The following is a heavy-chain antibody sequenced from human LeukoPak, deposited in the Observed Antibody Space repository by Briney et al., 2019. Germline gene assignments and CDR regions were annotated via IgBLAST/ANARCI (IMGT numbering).Heavy chain of an antibody. J-gene: IGHJ4*02. D-gene: IGHD2-2*02. CDR3: AKGSRGYTNYYFDY. CDR1: GFSFSGYA. V-gene: IGHV3-23*01. CDR2: ISGSGAST. Sequence: GGSLRLSCASSGFSFSGYAMIWVRQAPGKGLELVSTISGSGASTFYADSVRGRFITSKDIPSNIVYLQMNSLRAEDTAVCYCAKGSRGYTNYYFDYWGQGTLVTVSS.